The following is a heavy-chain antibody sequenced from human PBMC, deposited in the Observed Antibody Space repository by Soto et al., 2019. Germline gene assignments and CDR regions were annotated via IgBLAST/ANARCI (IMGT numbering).Heavy chain of an antibody. CDR1: GYTFSRNG. D-gene: IGHD3-22*01. V-gene: IGHV1-18*01. Sequence: QVHLVQSGAEVKKPGAAVNVSCTTSGYTFSRNGISWVRQAPGQGLEWMGWISPKSGNIKYAQKFQGRVIMTTDTSTRTAYMELRSLRSDDTAVYYCVKDRDSNSWPSRDVWGPGTTVTVSS. J-gene: IGHJ6*02. CDR2: ISPKSGNI. CDR3: VKDRDSNSWPSRDV.